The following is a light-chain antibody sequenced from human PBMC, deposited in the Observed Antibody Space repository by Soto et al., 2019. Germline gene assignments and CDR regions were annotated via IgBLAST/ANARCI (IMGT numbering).Light chain of an antibody. CDR3: QQSDSYSWT. J-gene: IGKJ1*01. Sequence: IQWTPSPSLRSASVVEIVTITCRAIQSVSNWLAWYQQKPGKAPKLLIYDVSSLESGVPSRFSGSGSGTEFILNIRSLQPDDFATSYCQQSDSYSWTFAQGTKVDIK. V-gene: IGKV1-5*01. CDR1: QSVSNW. CDR2: DVS.